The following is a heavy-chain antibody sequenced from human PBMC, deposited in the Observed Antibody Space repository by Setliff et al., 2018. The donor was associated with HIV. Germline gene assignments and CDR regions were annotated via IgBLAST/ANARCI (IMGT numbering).Heavy chain of an antibody. CDR2: IYPGDSDT. Sequence: GESLKISCKGSGYSFTTYWIGWVRQMPGRGLEWMGIIYPGDSDTRYSPSFEGQVTMSADKSINTAYLQWNSQKASDTAMYYCARQPTDTSGYNNWFDSWGQGTLVTVSS. CDR1: GYSFTTYW. CDR3: ARQPTDTSGYNNWFDS. V-gene: IGHV5-51*01. D-gene: IGHD3-3*01. J-gene: IGHJ5*01.